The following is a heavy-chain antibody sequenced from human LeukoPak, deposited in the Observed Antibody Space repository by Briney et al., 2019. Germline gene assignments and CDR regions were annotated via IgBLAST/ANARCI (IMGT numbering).Heavy chain of an antibody. Sequence: GGSLRLSGAASGFTFSSSAMSWVLQAPGKGLEWVSAISNNGGYTYYADSVQGRFTISRDNSKSTLCLQMNSLRAEDTAVYYCAKQLGYCSDGSCYFPYWGQGTLVTVSS. D-gene: IGHD2-15*01. CDR2: ISNNGGYT. CDR1: GFTFSSSA. V-gene: IGHV3-23*01. CDR3: AKQLGYCSDGSCYFPY. J-gene: IGHJ4*02.